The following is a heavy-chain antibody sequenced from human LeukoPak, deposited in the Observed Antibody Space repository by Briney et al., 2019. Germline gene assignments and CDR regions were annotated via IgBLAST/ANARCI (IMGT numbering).Heavy chain of an antibody. V-gene: IGHV4-39*07. CDR2: IYYSGST. CDR1: GGSISSSSYY. Sequence: SETLSLTCTVSGGSISSSSYYWGWIRQPPGKGLEWIGSIYYSGSTYYNPSLKSRVTISVDTSKNQLSLKLSSVTAADTAVYYCARDVGRDYYDSSGYYRKNLFDYWGQGTLVTVSS. CDR3: ARDVGRDYYDSSGYYRKNLFDY. J-gene: IGHJ4*02. D-gene: IGHD3-22*01.